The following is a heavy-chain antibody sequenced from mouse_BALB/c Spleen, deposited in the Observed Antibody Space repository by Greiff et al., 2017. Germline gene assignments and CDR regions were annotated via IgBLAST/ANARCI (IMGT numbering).Heavy chain of an antibody. CDR3: AREPSRRNWYFDV. V-gene: IGHV2-6-7*01. CDR2: IWGDGST. CDR1: GFSLTGYG. J-gene: IGHJ1*01. D-gene: IGHD2-12*01. Sequence: VKLMESGPGLVAPSQSLSITCTVSGFSLTGYGVNWVRQPPGKGLEWLGMIWGDGSTDYNSALKSRLSISKDNSKSQVFLKMNSLQTDDTARYYCAREPSRRNWYFDVWGAGTTVTVSS.